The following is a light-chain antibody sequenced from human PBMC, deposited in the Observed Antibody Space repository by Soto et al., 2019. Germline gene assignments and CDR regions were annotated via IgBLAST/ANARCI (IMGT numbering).Light chain of an antibody. CDR3: AAWDDSLHVI. CDR1: SSNTGSRT. CDR2: NDN. J-gene: IGLJ2*01. V-gene: IGLV1-44*01. Sequence: QSVLTQPPSASATPGQRVTISCSGSSSNTGSRTVNWYQQLPGSAPKLLVYNDNQRPSGVPDRCSGSKSGTSAALAISGLQSEDEADYYCAAWDDSLHVIFGGGTKLTVL.